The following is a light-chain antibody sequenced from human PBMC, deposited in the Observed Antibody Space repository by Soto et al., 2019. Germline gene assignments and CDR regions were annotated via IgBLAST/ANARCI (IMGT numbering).Light chain of an antibody. CDR2: GAS. Sequence: EAVLTQSPGTLSLSPGERATLSCRASQSVSSNYVAWYQQIPGQTPRLLIYGASSRATGIPDRFSGSGSGTDFTLTISRLEPEDFAVYYCQQYNNWPSWTFGQGTKVDIK. J-gene: IGKJ1*01. CDR1: QSVSSNY. CDR3: QQYNNWPSWT. V-gene: IGKV3-20*01.